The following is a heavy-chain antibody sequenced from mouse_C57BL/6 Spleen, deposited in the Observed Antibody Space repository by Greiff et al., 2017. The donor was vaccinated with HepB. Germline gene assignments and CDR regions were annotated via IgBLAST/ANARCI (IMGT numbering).Heavy chain of an antibody. CDR3: ARQGYYSNPAWFAY. CDR2: ISNGGGST. Sequence: EVQGVESGGGLVQPGGSLKLSCAASGFTFSDYYMYWVRQTPEKRLEWVAYISNGGGSTYYPDTVKGRFTISRDNAKNTLYLQMSRLKSEDTAMYYCARQGYYSNPAWFAYWGQGTLVTVSA. V-gene: IGHV5-12*01. CDR1: GFTFSDYY. J-gene: IGHJ3*01. D-gene: IGHD2-5*01.